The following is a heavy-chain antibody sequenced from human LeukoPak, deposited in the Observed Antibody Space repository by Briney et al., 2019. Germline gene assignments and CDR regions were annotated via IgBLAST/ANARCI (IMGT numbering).Heavy chain of an antibody. CDR1: GGTFSNYG. D-gene: IGHD6-13*01. CDR2: IIPIFGKA. Sequence: ASVKVSCKASGGTFSNYGIIWVRQAPGQGLEWMGGIIPIFGKANYAQKFQGRVTITRNTSISTAYMELSSLRSEDTAVYYCARGGSSSWFPYYYYYYMDVWGKGTTVTVSS. J-gene: IGHJ6*03. CDR3: ARGGSSSWFPYYYYYYMDV. V-gene: IGHV1-69*05.